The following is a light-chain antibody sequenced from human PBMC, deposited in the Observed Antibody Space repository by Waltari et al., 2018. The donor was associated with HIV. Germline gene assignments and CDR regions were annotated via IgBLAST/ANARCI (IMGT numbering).Light chain of an antibody. CDR3: QHRYNWLT. Sequence: EIVLTQSPATLCLSPGERATLSCRASQSVIRYLAWYQQTPRQAPSLLIYASSNRATGIPARFSSSASATDSPLTISLLPPEYFAFYYCQHRYNWLTFGGGTKVEIK. CDR2: ASS. V-gene: IGKV3-11*01. J-gene: IGKJ4*01. CDR1: QSVIRY.